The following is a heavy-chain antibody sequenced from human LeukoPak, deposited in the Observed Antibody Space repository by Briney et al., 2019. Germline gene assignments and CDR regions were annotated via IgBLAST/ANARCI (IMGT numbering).Heavy chain of an antibody. CDR2: IYSGGST. CDR1: GFTVSSNY. V-gene: IGHV3-53*01. J-gene: IGHJ6*03. D-gene: IGHD5-18*01. Sequence: GGSLRLSCAASGFTVSSNYMSWVRQAPGKGLEWVSVIYSGGSTYYADSVKGRFTISRDNSKNTLYLQMNSLRAEDTAVYYCARGHVDTAYLDEYYYYYYMDVWGKGTTVTVSS. CDR3: ARGHVDTAYLDEYYYYYYMDV.